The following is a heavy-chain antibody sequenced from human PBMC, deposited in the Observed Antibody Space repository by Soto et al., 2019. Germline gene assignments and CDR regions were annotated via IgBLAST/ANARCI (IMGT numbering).Heavy chain of an antibody. CDR2: ISSSSYT. J-gene: IGHJ4*02. Sequence: GGTLRLSCAASGFTFSGYYMSWIRQAPGEGLEWVSCISSSSYTNYADSVKGRFTISRDNAKNSLYLHMRNLRAEGTAVSYCAKENFPTSIPQPDYWGQGTLVTVSS. D-gene: IGHD2-21*02. V-gene: IGHV3-11*06. CDR3: AKENFPTSIPQPDY. CDR1: GFTFSGYY.